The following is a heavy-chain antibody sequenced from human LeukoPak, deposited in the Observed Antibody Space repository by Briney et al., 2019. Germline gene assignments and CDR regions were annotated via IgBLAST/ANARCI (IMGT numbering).Heavy chain of an antibody. CDR1: GYSFTSYY. CDR2: INPNGGTT. V-gene: IGHV1-46*01. D-gene: IGHD2-15*01. J-gene: IGHJ4*02. CDR3: ARAGGYCGRISCPYYFDY. Sequence: ASVKVSCKASGYSFTSYYMHWVRQAPGQGLEWMGIINPNGGTTSYAQKFQGRVTMTRNTSISTAYMELSSLRSEDTAVYYCARAGGYCGRISCPYYFDYWGQGSLVAVSS.